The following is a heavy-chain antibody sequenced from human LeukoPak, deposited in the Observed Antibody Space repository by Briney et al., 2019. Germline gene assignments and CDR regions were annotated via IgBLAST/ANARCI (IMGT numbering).Heavy chain of an antibody. V-gene: IGHV3-21*01. CDR2: ISSTSSYI. D-gene: IGHD6-19*01. CDR3: AREAAVAVFDY. CDR1: GFTFSTYA. Sequence: GGSLRLSCAASGFTFSTYAMTWVRRAPGKGLQWVSSISSTSSYIYYADSVKGRFTISRDNAKNSLYLQLNSLRAEDTAVYYCAREAAVAVFDYWGQGTLVTVSS. J-gene: IGHJ4*02.